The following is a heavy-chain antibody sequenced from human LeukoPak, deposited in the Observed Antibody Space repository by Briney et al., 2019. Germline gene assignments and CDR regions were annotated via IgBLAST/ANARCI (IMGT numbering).Heavy chain of an antibody. CDR3: ARVGSSWDILDY. J-gene: IGHJ4*02. CDR2: IKEDETEI. V-gene: IGHV3-7*01. CDR1: GGSFSGYY. Sequence: ETLSLTCAVYGGSFSGYYWSWIRQPPGKGLEWVANIKEDETEIRYLDSVKGRFTISRDNAKNSLYLQMDSLRAKDTAVYYCARVGSSWDILDYWGQGTLVTVSS. D-gene: IGHD6-13*01.